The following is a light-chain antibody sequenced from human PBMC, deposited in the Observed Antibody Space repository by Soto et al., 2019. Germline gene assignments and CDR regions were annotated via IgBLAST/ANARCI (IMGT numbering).Light chain of an antibody. Sequence: MILRRSPATLSVTPGERVTLSCRTSHSVNSHVAWYQQKPGQAPRLLLYGASTRATGIPVRFSGSGFGTEFTLTISSLQSDDFAVYYCQQYYNWPLVGQGGRLAVK. V-gene: IGKV3-15*01. CDR3: QQYYNWPL. J-gene: IGKJ5*01. CDR1: HSVNSH. CDR2: GAS.